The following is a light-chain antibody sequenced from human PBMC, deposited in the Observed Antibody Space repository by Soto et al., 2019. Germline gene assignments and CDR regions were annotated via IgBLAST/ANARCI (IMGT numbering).Light chain of an antibody. J-gene: IGKJ5*01. CDR2: LGS. V-gene: IGKV2-28*01. Sequence: DIVMTQSPLSLPVTPGEPASISCRSSHSLLHSNGYNYLDWYLQKPGQSPQLLIYLGSNRASGVPDRFSGSGSGTDFTLKISRVEAEDVGVYYCMQTLQTRITFGQGTRLEIK. CDR3: MQTLQTRIT. CDR1: HSLLHSNGYNY.